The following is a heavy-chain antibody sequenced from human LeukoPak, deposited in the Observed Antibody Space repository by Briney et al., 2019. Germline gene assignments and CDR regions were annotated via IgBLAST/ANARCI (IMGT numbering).Heavy chain of an antibody. J-gene: IGHJ4*02. Sequence: PSETLSLTCTVSGGSISSRSHYWGWIRQPPGKGLEWIGSIYYSGSTYSGTTYHNPSLTSRVTTSVDTSKNQFSLKLSSVTAADTAVYYCTRENYFDSWGQGTLVTVSS. CDR1: GGSISSRSHY. CDR3: TRENYFDS. CDR2: IYYSGSTYSGTT. V-gene: IGHV4-39*07.